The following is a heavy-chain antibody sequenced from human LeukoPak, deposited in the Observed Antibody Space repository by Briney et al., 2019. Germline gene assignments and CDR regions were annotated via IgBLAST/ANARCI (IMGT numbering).Heavy chain of an antibody. CDR2: ISSGGSTI. V-gene: IGHV3-48*03. CDR3: ARDSVRSFAVAGFDY. Sequence: GGSLRLSCAASGFTFSSCEMNWVRQAPGKGLEWVSYISSGGSTIYYADSVKGRFTISRDNAKNSLYLQMNSLRAEDTAVYYCARDSVRSFAVAGFDYWGQGTLVTVSS. D-gene: IGHD6-19*01. J-gene: IGHJ4*02. CDR1: GFTFSSCE.